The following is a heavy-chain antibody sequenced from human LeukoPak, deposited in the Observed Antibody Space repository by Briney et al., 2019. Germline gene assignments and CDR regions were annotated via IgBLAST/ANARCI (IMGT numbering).Heavy chain of an antibody. V-gene: IGHV3-23*01. D-gene: IGHD3-10*01. CDR1: GFTFSTYA. CDR2: ISGSGGDT. CDR3: AKDLQFGESYYFDY. J-gene: IGHJ4*02. Sequence: PGGSLRLSCAASGFTFSTYAMSWVRQAPGKGLEWVSGISGSGGDTYYADSVKGRFTISRDNSKNTLYLQMNSLRAEDTAVYYCAKDLQFGESYYFDYWGQGTLVTVSS.